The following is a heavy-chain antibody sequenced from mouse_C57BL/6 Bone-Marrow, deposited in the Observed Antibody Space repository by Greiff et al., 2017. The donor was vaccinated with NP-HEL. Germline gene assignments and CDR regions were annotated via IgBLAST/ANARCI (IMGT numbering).Heavy chain of an antibody. D-gene: IGHD2-3*01. CDR2: IYPGDGDT. Sequence: QVQLQQSGPELVKPGASVKISCKASGYAFSSSWMNWVKQRPGKGLEWIGRIYPGDGDTNYNGKFKGKATLTADKSSSTAYMQLSSLTSEDSAVYFCARQTGWLLRLDYWGQGTTLTVSS. V-gene: IGHV1-82*01. J-gene: IGHJ2*01. CDR1: GYAFSSSW. CDR3: ARQTGWLLRLDY.